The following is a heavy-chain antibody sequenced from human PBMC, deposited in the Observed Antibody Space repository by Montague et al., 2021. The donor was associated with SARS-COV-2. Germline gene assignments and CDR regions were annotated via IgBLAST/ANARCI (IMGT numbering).Heavy chain of an antibody. J-gene: IGHJ6*02. Sequence: PALGKPTQTLTLTCTFSGFSLSTSGMCVSWIRQPPGKALEWPARIDWDDDKYYSTSLKTRLTISKDTSKNQVVLTMTNMDPVDTATYYCARRTYDILTGYDYGMDVWGQGTTVTVSS. CDR3: ARRTYDILTGYDYGMDV. D-gene: IGHD3-9*01. V-gene: IGHV2-70*11. CDR1: GFSLSTSGMC. CDR2: IDWDDDK.